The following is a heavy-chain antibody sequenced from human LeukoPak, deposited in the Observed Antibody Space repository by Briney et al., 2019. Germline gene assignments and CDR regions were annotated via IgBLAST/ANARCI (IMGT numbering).Heavy chain of an antibody. V-gene: IGHV1-8*01. CDR1: GYTFTSYD. CDR3: ARVPAKRYCSSTSCYSGWFDP. CDR2: MNPNSGIT. Sequence: GASVKVSCKASGYTFTSYDINWVRQATGQGLEWMGWMNPNSGITGYAQKFQGRVTMTRNTSISTAYMELSSLRSEDTAVYYCARVPAKRYCSSTSCYSGWFDPWGQGTLVTVSS. D-gene: IGHD2-2*01. J-gene: IGHJ5*02.